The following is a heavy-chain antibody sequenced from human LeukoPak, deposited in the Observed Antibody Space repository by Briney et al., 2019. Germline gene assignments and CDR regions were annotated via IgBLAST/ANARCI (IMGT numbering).Heavy chain of an antibody. CDR3: ATDRGWRTSGYYLYYFEY. Sequence: PGGSLRLSCAASGFIFTNYFMSWVRQAPGKGLEWVVSIKHDGSEKYYVDSVRGRFTISRDNTMNSLYLQMSSLRAEDTAVYYCATDRGWRTSGYYLYYFEYWGQGTLVTFSS. CDR2: IKHDGSEK. V-gene: IGHV3-7*01. CDR1: GFIFTNYF. J-gene: IGHJ4*02. D-gene: IGHD3-3*01.